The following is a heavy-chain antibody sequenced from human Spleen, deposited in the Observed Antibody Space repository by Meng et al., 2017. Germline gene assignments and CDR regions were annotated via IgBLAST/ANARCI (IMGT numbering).Heavy chain of an antibody. CDR2: INTNTGNP. J-gene: IGHJ5*02. Sequence: QVQLVHSGSEVKEPGASVKVACKASVYTFTTLAMNWVRQAPGQGLEWMGWINTNTGNPTYAQGFTGRFVFSLDTSVSTAYLQISSLKAEDTAVYYCAREQYYYDSSGYSPWGQGTLVTVSS. CDR3: AREQYYYDSSGYSP. D-gene: IGHD3-22*01. V-gene: IGHV7-4-1*02. CDR1: VYTFTTLA.